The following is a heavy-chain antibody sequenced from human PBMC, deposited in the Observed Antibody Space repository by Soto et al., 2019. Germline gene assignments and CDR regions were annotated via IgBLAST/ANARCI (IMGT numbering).Heavy chain of an antibody. V-gene: IGHV1-2*04. D-gene: IGHD3-22*01. CDR2: INPNSGGT. CDR1: GYTFTGYY. J-gene: IGHJ3*02. Sequence: ASVKVSCKASGYTFTGYYMHWLRQSPGQGLEWMGWINPNSGGTNYAQKFQGWVTMTRDTSISTAYMELSRLRSDDTAVYYCARQGDSSGNDAFDIWVQGTMVTVSS. CDR3: ARQGDSSGNDAFDI.